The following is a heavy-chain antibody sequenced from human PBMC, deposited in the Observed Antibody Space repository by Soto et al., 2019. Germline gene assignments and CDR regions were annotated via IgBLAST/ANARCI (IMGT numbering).Heavy chain of an antibody. CDR3: TTGHASVGFGEFKRNYYYYYYYMDV. CDR1: GFTFSNAW. V-gene: IGHV3-15*01. Sequence: GGSLRLSCAASGFTFSNAWMSWVRQAPGKGLEWVGRIKSKTDGGTTDYAAPVKGRFTISRDDSKNTLYLQMNSLKTEDTAVYYCTTGHASVGFGEFKRNYYYYYYYMDVWGKGTTVTVSS. J-gene: IGHJ6*03. CDR2: IKSKTDGGTT. D-gene: IGHD3-10*01.